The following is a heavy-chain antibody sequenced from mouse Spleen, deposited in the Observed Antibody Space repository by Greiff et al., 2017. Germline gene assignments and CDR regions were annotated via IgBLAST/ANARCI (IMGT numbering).Heavy chain of an antibody. J-gene: IGHJ4*01. CDR2: INPSNGGT. CDR1: GYTFTSYW. CDR3: KRVRYDGYYYDMDY. D-gene: IGHD2-14*01. V-gene: IGHV1S16*01. Sequence: QVHVKQSGAELVKPGASVKLSCKASGYTFTSYWMHWVKLRPGQGFEWIGEINPSNGGTNYNEKFKRKATLTVDKSSSTAYMQLSSLTSEDSAVYYCKRVRYDGYYYDMDYWGQGTSVTVSA.